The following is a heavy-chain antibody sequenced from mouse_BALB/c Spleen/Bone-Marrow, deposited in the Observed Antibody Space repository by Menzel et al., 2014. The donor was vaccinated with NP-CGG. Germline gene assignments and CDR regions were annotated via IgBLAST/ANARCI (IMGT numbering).Heavy chain of an antibody. J-gene: IGHJ4*01. CDR3: ARSGKGAMDY. CDR2: IYPGDGDT. Sequence: QVQLPHCRAELVRAGASVKIASKASGYAFSTYWMNWVKQRPGQGLEWIGQIYPGDGDTNYNGKFKDKVILTADKSSSTAYMQLSSITSEDSAVYFCARSGKGAMDYWGQGTSGTGSS. V-gene: IGHV1-80*01. D-gene: IGHD2-1*01. CDR1: GYAFSTYW.